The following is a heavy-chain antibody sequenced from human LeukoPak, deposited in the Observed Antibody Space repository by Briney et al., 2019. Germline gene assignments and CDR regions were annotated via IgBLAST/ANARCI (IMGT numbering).Heavy chain of an antibody. V-gene: IGHV1-18*01. CDR3: ARSLEGHYYDSSGPDAFDI. CDR2: ISAYNGNT. Sequence: GASVKVSCKASGYTFTSYGISWVRQAPGQGLEWMGWISAYNGNTNYAQKLQGRVTMITDTSTSTAYMELRSLRSDDTAVYYCARSLEGHYYDSSGPDAFDIWGQGTMVTVSS. J-gene: IGHJ3*02. CDR1: GYTFTSYG. D-gene: IGHD3-22*01.